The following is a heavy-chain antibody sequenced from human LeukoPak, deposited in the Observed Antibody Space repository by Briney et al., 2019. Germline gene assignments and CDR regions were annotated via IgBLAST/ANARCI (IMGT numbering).Heavy chain of an antibody. CDR1: GGSISPYY. CDR3: ARSTGSTMFIDY. V-gene: IGHV4-59*01. CDR2: IYYSGNT. J-gene: IGHJ4*02. Sequence: SETLSLTCTVSGGSISPYYWSWIRQPPGKGLEWLGYIYYSGNTDYNPSLKSRVAISVDTSKNQFSLKLSSVTAADTAVHYCARSTGSTMFIDYWGQGALVTVS. D-gene: IGHD3-10*02.